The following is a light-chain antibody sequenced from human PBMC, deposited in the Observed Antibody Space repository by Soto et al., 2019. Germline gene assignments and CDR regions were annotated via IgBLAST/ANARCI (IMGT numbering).Light chain of an antibody. CDR3: QQYVSPPIT. V-gene: IGKV3-20*01. CDR1: QSVTSTY. CDR2: GAS. Sequence: EIVLTRSPGTLSLSPGERATLSCRASQSVTSTYLGWYQQKPGQAPSLLIYGASSRATGIPDRFSGSGSGTDFTLTISRLEPEDFAVYYCQQYVSPPITFGQGTRLEIK. J-gene: IGKJ5*01.